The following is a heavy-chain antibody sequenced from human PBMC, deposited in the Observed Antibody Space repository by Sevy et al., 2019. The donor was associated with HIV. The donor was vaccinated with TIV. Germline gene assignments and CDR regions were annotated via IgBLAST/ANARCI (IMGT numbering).Heavy chain of an antibody. J-gene: IGHJ5*02. V-gene: IGHV3-23*01. CDR3: AKAGYRNNWFDP. Sequence: GGSLRLSCAASGFTFSSYAMSWVRQPPGKGLEWVSAISGSGGSTYYADSVKGRFTISRDNPKNTLYLQMNSLRAEDTAAYYCAKAGYRNNWFDPWGQGTLVTVSS. D-gene: IGHD5-18*01. CDR2: ISGSGGST. CDR1: GFTFSSYA.